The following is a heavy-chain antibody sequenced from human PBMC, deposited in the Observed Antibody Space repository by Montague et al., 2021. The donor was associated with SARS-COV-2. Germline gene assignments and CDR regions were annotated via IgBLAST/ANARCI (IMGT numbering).Heavy chain of an antibody. CDR1: GFTFSIYT. Sequence: SLRLSCAASGFTFSIYTMTWVRQAPGKGLEWVSSISISSTNYIYYAESVKGRFAISRDNAKNSLFLQMNSLRTDDTAVYYCARDSSSGSDWYYYYGMDVWGQGTTVTVSS. CDR3: ARDSSSGSDWYYYYGMDV. J-gene: IGHJ6*02. CDR2: ISISSTNYI. V-gene: IGHV3-21*01. D-gene: IGHD6-13*01.